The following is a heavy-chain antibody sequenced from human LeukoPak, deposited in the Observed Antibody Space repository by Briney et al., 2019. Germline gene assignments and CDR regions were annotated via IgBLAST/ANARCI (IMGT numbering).Heavy chain of an antibody. Sequence: GGSLRLSCAASGFTFSSYEMNWVRQAPRKGLEWVSYISSSGSTIYYADSVKGRFTISRDNAKNSLYLQMNSLRAEDTAVYYCARDRRLGYYDSSGYTDYWGQGTLVTVSS. D-gene: IGHD3-22*01. CDR1: GFTFSSYE. V-gene: IGHV3-48*03. J-gene: IGHJ4*02. CDR2: ISSSGSTI. CDR3: ARDRRLGYYDSSGYTDY.